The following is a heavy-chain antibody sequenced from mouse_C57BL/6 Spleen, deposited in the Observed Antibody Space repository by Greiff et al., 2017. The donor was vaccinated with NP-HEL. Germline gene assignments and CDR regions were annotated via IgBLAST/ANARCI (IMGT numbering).Heavy chain of an antibody. D-gene: IGHD1-1*01. CDR2: INPGSGGT. CDR3: ARCGYYGSSFDD. V-gene: IGHV1-54*01. J-gene: IGHJ2*01. Sequence: QVQLQQSGAELVRPGTSVKVSCKASGYAFTNYLIEWVKQRPGQGLEWIGVINPGSGGTNYNEKFKGKATLTADKSSITAYMQLSSLTSEDSAVYFCARCGYYGSSFDDWGQGTTLTVSS. CDR1: GYAFTNYL.